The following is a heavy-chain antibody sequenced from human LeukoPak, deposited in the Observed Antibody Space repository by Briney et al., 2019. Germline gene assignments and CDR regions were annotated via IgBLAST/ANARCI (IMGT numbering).Heavy chain of an antibody. V-gene: IGHV3-23*01. J-gene: IGHJ6*02. D-gene: IGHD6-19*01. Sequence: GGSLRLSCAASGFSLSNNAMSWVRQAPGKGLEWVSTISESDKATYYADSVRGRFTISRDNSKNTLYLQMNSLRAEDTAVYYCARLPGYSSFYYGMDVWGQGTTVTVSS. CDR3: ARLPGYSSFYYGMDV. CDR1: GFSLSNNA. CDR2: ISESDKAT.